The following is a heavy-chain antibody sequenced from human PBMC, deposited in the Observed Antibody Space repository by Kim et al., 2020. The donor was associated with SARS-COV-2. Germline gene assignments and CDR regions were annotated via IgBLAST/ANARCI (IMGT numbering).Heavy chain of an antibody. V-gene: IGHV3-48*03. Sequence: GGSLRLSCAASGFTFSSYEMNWVRQAPGKGLEWVSYISSSGSTIYYADSVKGRFTISRDNAKNSLYLQMNSLRAEDTAVYYCASSRMRIQLWLPRDRGIDGWGQGTTVTVSS. J-gene: IGHJ6*02. D-gene: IGHD5-18*01. CDR2: ISSSGSTI. CDR3: ASSRMRIQLWLPRDRGIDG. CDR1: GFTFSSYE.